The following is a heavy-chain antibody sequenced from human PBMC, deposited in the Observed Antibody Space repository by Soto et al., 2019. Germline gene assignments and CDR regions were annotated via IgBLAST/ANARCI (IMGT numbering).Heavy chain of an antibody. J-gene: IGHJ6*03. CDR3: ARGAIVVVPAAMGKGVYYYYYMDV. CDR1: GGSCSGYY. V-gene: IGHV4-34*01. Sequence: LSLTCAVYGGSCSGYYWSWIRQPPGKGLEWIGEINHSVSTNYNPSLKSRVTISVEPSKKQLSLKLSSVPAADTAVYYCARGAIVVVPAAMGKGVYYYYYMDVWGKGTTVTVSS. CDR2: INHSVST. D-gene: IGHD2-2*01.